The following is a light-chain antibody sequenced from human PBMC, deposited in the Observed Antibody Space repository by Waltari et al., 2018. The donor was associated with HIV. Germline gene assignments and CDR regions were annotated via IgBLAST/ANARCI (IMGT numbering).Light chain of an antibody. V-gene: IGKV3-20*01. J-gene: IGKJ4*01. CDR3: QQYDTSAPLT. CDR2: GAS. CDR1: QTVSNNY. Sequence: EIVLTQSPGTLSLSPGESATLSCRASQTVSNNYLAWYQQKPGQAPRLLLYGASSRATGIPARFSSSGSGTDFILTITRLEPEDFAVYYCQQYDTSAPLTFGGGTKMEIK.